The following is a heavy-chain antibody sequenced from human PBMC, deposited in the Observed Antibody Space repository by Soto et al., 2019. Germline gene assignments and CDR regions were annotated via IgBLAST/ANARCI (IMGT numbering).Heavy chain of an antibody. V-gene: IGHV4-39*07. D-gene: IGHD2-8*02. CDR2: INHSGSS. CDR1: GGSISSGVYY. CDR3: ARDKITGLFDY. Sequence: SETLSLTCTVSGGSISSGVYYWSWIRQPPGTGLEWIGEINHSGSSNYNPSLKSRVTISVDTSKNQFSLKLTSVTAADTAVYYCARDKITGLFDYWGQGTLVTVSS. J-gene: IGHJ4*02.